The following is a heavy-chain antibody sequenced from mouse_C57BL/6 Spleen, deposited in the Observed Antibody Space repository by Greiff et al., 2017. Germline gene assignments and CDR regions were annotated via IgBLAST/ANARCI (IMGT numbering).Heavy chain of an antibody. CDR3: ARGRITTVGADD. J-gene: IGHJ2*01. V-gene: IGHV1-50*01. CDR2: IDPSDSYT. Sequence: QVQLQQPGAELVKPGASVKLSCKASGYTFTSYWMQWVKQRPGQGLEWIGEIDPSDSYTNYNQKFKGKATLTVDTSSSTAYMQLSSLTSEDSAVYYCARGRITTVGADDWGQGTTLTVSS. CDR1: GYTFTSYW. D-gene: IGHD1-1*01.